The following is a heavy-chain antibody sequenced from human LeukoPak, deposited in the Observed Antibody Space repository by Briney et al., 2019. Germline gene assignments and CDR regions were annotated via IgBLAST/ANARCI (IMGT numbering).Heavy chain of an antibody. V-gene: IGHV4-61*02. CDR1: GGSISSGSYY. CDR3: ARFSLGGATALDY. J-gene: IGHJ4*02. Sequence: SQTLSLTCTVSGGSISSGSYYWSWIRQPAGKGLEWIGRIYTSGSTNYNPSLKSRVTISVDTSKNQFSLKLSSVTAADTAVYYCARFSLGGATALDYWGQGTLVTVSS. D-gene: IGHD1-26*01. CDR2: IYTSGST.